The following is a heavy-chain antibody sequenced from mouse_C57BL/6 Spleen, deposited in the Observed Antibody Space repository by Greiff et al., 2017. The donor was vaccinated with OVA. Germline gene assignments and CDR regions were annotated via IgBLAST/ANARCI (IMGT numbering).Heavy chain of an antibody. CDR2: FHPYNDDT. CDR3: ARGHYDYDGYFDV. D-gene: IGHD2-4*01. V-gene: IGHV1-47*01. J-gene: IGHJ1*03. Sequence: QVQLKESGAELVKPGASVKMSCKASGYTFTTYPIEWMKQNHGKSLEWIGNFHPYNDDTKYNEKFKGKATLTVEKSSSTVYLELSRLTSDDSAVYYCARGHYDYDGYFDVWGTGTTVTVSS. CDR1: GYTFTTYP.